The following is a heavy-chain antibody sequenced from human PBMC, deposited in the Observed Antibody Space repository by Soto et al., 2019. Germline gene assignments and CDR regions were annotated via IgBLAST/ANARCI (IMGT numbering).Heavy chain of an antibody. V-gene: IGHV1-46*01. D-gene: IGHD2-15*01. CDR2: INPDGGSA. Sequence: ASVKVSCKPSGYTFTSHYIHWVRQAPGQGPEWMGIINPDGGSASDAQEFQGRVTMTSDTSTSTVYMELSSLRSEDTAVYYCARGSPEVAAPPGGIDYWGQGTLVTRSS. CDR3: ARGSPEVAAPPGGIDY. CDR1: GYTFTSHY. J-gene: IGHJ4*02.